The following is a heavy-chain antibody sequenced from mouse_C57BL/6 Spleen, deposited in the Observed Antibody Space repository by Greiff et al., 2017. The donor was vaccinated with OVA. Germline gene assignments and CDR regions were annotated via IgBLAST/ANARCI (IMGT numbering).Heavy chain of an antibody. Sequence: QVQLQQPGAELVKPGTSVKLSCKASGYTFTSYWMHWVKQRPGRGLEWIGRIDPNSGVTKYNEKFKSKATLTVDKPSSTAYMQLSSLTSEDSAVDYCATEVITTGVAEYWGQGTTLTVAA. CDR3: ATEVITTGVAEY. CDR2: IDPNSGVT. J-gene: IGHJ2*01. D-gene: IGHD1-1*01. CDR1: GYTFTSYW. V-gene: IGHV1-72*01.